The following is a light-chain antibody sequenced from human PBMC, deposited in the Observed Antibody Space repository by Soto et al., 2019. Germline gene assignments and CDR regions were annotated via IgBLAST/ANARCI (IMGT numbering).Light chain of an antibody. CDR3: QQRSSCPLT. J-gene: IGKJ5*01. Sequence: EIVLTQSPATLSLSPGERATLSCRASQSVSSYLAWYQQKPGQAPRLLLYDASNRATGIPARFSGSGSGTDVTLTISSLEAEEFAVYYCQQRSSCPLTFGQGTRLEIK. V-gene: IGKV3-11*01. CDR2: DAS. CDR1: QSVSSY.